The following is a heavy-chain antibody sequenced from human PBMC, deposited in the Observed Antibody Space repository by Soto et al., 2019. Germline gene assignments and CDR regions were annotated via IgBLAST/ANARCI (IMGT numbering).Heavy chain of an antibody. CDR3: ARGRMSSSWYYYYGMDV. V-gene: IGHV1-69*13. D-gene: IGHD6-13*01. J-gene: IGHJ6*02. CDR1: GGTFSSYA. Sequence: GASVKVSCKASGGTFSSYAISWVRQAPGQGLEWMGGIVPIFGTANYAQKFQGRVTITADESTSTAYMELSSLRSEDTAVYYCARGRMSSSWYYYYGMDVWGQGTTVTVSS. CDR2: IVPIFGTA.